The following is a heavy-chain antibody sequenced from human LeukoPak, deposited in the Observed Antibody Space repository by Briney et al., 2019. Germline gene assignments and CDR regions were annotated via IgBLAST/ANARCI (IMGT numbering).Heavy chain of an antibody. CDR2: INWNGGST. V-gene: IGHV3-20*04. CDR1: GFTFDDYG. Sequence: RPEGSLRLSCAASGFTFDDYGMSWVRQAPGKGLGWVSGINWNGGSTGYADSVKGRFTISRDNAKNSLYLQMNSLRAEDTALYYCARRLGGNWFDPWGQGTLVTVSS. CDR3: ARRLGGNWFDP. J-gene: IGHJ5*02.